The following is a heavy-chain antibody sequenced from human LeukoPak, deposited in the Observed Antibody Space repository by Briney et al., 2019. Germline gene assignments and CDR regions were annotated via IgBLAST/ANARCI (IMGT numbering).Heavy chain of an antibody. D-gene: IGHD2-2*01. V-gene: IGHV4-39*07. CDR1: GGSISTSNYY. J-gene: IGHJ3*02. CDR3: ARGPPDCSSTSCYAFDAFDI. CDR2: MYSSGST. Sequence: SETLSLTCTVSGGSISTSNYYWGWIRQPPGKGLEWIGSMYSSGSTYYNPSLKSRVTISVDTSKNQFSLKLSSVTAADTAVYYCARGPPDCSSTSCYAFDAFDIWGQGTMVTVSS.